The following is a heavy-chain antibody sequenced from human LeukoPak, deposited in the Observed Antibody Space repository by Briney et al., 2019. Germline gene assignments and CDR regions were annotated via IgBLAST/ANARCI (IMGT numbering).Heavy chain of an antibody. CDR2: MYYGGGT. CDR1: GGSISSSSYY. D-gene: IGHD6-13*01. V-gene: IGHV4-39*01. Sequence: SETLSLTCTVSGGSISSSSYYWGWIRQPPGKGLEWIGSMYYGGGTYYNPSLKSRVTISVDTSKNQFSLKLNSVTAADTAVYYCARTRGSALAAGSYYWGQGTLVTVSS. CDR3: ARTRGSALAAGSYY. J-gene: IGHJ4*02.